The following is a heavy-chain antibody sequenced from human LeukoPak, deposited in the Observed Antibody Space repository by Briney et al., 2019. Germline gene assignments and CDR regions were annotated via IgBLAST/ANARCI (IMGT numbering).Heavy chain of an antibody. D-gene: IGHD3-3*01. J-gene: IGHJ6*02. CDR2: ISAYNGNT. CDR3: ARGDFWSGYRPLSLQYGMDV. Sequence: GASVKVSCKASGYTFTSYGISWVRQAPGQGLEWMGWISAYNGNTNYAQKLQGRVTMTTDTSTSTAYMELRSLRSDDTAVYYCARGDFWSGYRPLSLQYGMDVWGQGTTVTVSS. CDR1: GYTFTSYG. V-gene: IGHV1-18*01.